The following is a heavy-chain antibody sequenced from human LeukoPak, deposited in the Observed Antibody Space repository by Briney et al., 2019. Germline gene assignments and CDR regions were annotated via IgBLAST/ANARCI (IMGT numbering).Heavy chain of an antibody. CDR3: AKYDRSSWYAVFDY. CDR2: IYYSGST. Sequence: SETLSLTCTVSGGSISSISYYWDWIRQPPWKGLEWIGSIYYSGSTYYNPSLKSRVTISVDTPKNQFTLELNTVTAADTAVYYCAKYDRSSWYAVFDYWGQGTLVTVSS. D-gene: IGHD6-13*01. CDR1: GGSISSISYY. J-gene: IGHJ4*02. V-gene: IGHV4-39*01.